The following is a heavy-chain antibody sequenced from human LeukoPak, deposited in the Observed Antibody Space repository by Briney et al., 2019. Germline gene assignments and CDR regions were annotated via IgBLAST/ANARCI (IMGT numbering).Heavy chain of an antibody. CDR3: RWGLHWNDAHDY. J-gene: IGHJ4*02. Sequence: PSETLSLTCTVSGGSISGYYWSWVRQPPGKGLEWIGEINHSGSTNYNPSLKSRVTISVDTSKNQFSLKLSSVTAADTAVYYCRWGLHWNDAHDYWGQGTLVTVSS. D-gene: IGHD1-1*01. CDR1: GGSISGYY. V-gene: IGHV4-34*01. CDR2: INHSGST.